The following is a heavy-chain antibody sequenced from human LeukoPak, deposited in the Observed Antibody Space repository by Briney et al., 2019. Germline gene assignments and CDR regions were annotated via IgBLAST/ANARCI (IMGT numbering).Heavy chain of an antibody. Sequence: SETLSLTCAVYGGSFSGYYWSWIRQPPGKGLEWIGEINHNGSTNYNPSLKSRVTISVDTSKNQFSLKLSSVTAADTAVYYCARGRGYYDSSGYPIDYWGQGTLVTVSS. V-gene: IGHV4-34*01. D-gene: IGHD3-22*01. CDR2: INHNGST. CDR3: ARGRGYYDSSGYPIDY. CDR1: GGSFSGYY. J-gene: IGHJ4*02.